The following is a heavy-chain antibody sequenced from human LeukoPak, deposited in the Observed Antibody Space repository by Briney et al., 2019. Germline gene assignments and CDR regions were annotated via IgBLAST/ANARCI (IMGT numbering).Heavy chain of an antibody. CDR2: IKPDGSEK. V-gene: IGHV3-7*01. J-gene: IGHJ6*03. Sequence: GGSLRLSCAASGFTFSSYWMTWVRQAPGKGLEWVAHIKPDGSEKYYVDSVKGRFTISRDNAKNSLYVQMNSLRAEDTAVYYCASAQQLVRNYYYYMDVWGKGTTVTVSS. CDR3: ASAQQLVRNYYYYMDV. D-gene: IGHD6-13*01. CDR1: GFTFSSYW.